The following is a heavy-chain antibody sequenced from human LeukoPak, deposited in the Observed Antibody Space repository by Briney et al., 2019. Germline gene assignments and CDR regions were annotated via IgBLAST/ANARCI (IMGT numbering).Heavy chain of an antibody. D-gene: IGHD3-10*01. J-gene: IGHJ6*03. CDR3: ARDGYYYGSGSFPRYYMDV. Sequence: GGTLRLSCAASGFTFSSDSMNWVRQAPGKGLEWVSYISGSSTTIYYADSVKGRFTISRDNAKNSLYLQMNSLRAEDTAVYYCARDGYYYGSGSFPRYYMDVWGKGTTVTVSS. CDR1: GFTFSSDS. CDR2: ISGSSTTI. V-gene: IGHV3-48*04.